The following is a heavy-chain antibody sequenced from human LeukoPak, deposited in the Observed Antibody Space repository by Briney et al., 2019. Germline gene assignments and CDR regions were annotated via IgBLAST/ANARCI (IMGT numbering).Heavy chain of an antibody. CDR1: GYTFTSYD. J-gene: IGHJ6*03. V-gene: IGHV1-8*01. Sequence: ASVKVSCKASGYTFTSYDINWVRQATGQGLEWMGWMNPNSGNTGYAQKFQGRVTMTRNTPISTAYMELSSLRSEDTAVYYCARVATDIVVVPAASYYYYYYMDVWGKGTTVTVSS. D-gene: IGHD2-2*01. CDR2: MNPNSGNT. CDR3: ARVATDIVVVPAASYYYYYYMDV.